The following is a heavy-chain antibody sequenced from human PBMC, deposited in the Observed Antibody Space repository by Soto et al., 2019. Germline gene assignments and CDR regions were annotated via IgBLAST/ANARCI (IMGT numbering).Heavy chain of an antibody. Sequence: PSETLSLTCTVSGGSISNYYWSWIRQPPGKGLEWIGYIYYSGSTNYNPSLKSRVTISVDTSKNQFSLKLSSVTAADTAVYYCARGVIGNWSDYWGQGTLVTVSS. V-gene: IGHV4-59*01. CDR1: GGSISNYY. CDR2: IYYSGST. J-gene: IGHJ4*02. CDR3: ARGVIGNWSDY.